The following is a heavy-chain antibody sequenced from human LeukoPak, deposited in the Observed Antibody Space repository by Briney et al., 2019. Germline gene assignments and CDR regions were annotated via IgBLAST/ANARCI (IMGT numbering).Heavy chain of an antibody. V-gene: IGHV1-2*02. J-gene: IGHJ4*02. Sequence: ASVKVSCKASGYTFTGYYMHWVRQAPGQGLEWMGWINPNSGGTNYAQKFQGRVTMTRDTSISTAYMELSRLRSDDTAVYYYARAGQTGDKSSPGYWGQGTLVTVSS. D-gene: IGHD7-27*01. CDR2: INPNSGGT. CDR3: ARAGQTGDKSSPGY. CDR1: GYTFTGYY.